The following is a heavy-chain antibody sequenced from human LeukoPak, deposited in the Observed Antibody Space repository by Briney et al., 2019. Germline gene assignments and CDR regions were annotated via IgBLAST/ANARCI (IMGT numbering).Heavy chain of an antibody. J-gene: IGHJ4*02. CDR1: GFNFASNW. CDR2: INSGGSGT. V-gene: IGHV3-74*01. D-gene: IGHD3-3*02. Sequence: GGSLRLSCAASGFNFASNWMHWVRQTPGKGLMWVSRINSGGSGTSYADSVEGRFTISRDNSKNTLYLQMNSLRAEDTAVYYCAKDPRSFGVFSDYWGQGTLVTVSS. CDR3: AKDPRSFGVFSDY.